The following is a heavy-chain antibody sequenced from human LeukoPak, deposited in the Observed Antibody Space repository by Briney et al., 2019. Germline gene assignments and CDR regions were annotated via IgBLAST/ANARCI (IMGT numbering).Heavy chain of an antibody. CDR3: ATLPGGGVPPTETDY. Sequence: GASVKVSCKASGYTFTSYDINWVRQATGQGLEWMGGFDPEDGETIYAQKFQGRVTMTEDTSTDTAYMELSSLRSEDTAVYYCATLPGGGVPPTETDYWGQGTLVTVSS. CDR1: GYTFTSYD. CDR2: FDPEDGET. D-gene: IGHD3-10*01. J-gene: IGHJ4*02. V-gene: IGHV1-24*01.